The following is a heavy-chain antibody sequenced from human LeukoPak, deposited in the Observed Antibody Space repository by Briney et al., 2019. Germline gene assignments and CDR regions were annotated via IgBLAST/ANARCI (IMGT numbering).Heavy chain of an antibody. CDR3: MAEYLRAFDI. CDR2: ISYDGSNK. Sequence: PGGSLRLSCAASGFTFSSYGMHWVRQAPGKGLEWVAVISYDGSNKYYADSVKGRFTISRDNSKNTLYLQMNSLRAEDTAVYYCMAEYLRAFDIWGQGTMVTVSS. J-gene: IGHJ3*02. CDR1: GFTFSSYG. V-gene: IGHV3-30*03. D-gene: IGHD2-2*01.